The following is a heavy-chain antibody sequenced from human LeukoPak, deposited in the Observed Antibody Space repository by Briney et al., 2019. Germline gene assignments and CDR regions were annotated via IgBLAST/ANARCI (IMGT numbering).Heavy chain of an antibody. Sequence: GSLRLSCAASGFTFSSYGMSWVRQAPGKGLEWVSSIRNSDSRTYYTDSVKGRFTISRDNSKNTLYLQMNSLRAEDTAVYYCARDAARHYYYGMDVWGQGTTVTVSS. J-gene: IGHJ6*02. D-gene: IGHD6-25*01. CDR1: GFTFSSYG. CDR2: IRNSDSRT. CDR3: ARDAARHYYYGMDV. V-gene: IGHV3-23*01.